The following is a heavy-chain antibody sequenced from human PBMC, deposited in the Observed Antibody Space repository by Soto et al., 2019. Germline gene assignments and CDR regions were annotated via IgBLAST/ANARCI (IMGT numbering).Heavy chain of an antibody. Sequence: PGGSLRLSCAASGFTFSSYSMNWVRQAPGKGLEWVSSISSSSSYIYYADSVKGRFAISRDNAKNSLYLQMNSLRAEDTAVYYCARVRYYDILTGYPYYFDYWGQGTLVTVSS. V-gene: IGHV3-21*01. J-gene: IGHJ4*02. D-gene: IGHD3-9*01. CDR3: ARVRYYDILTGYPYYFDY. CDR1: GFTFSSYS. CDR2: ISSSSSYI.